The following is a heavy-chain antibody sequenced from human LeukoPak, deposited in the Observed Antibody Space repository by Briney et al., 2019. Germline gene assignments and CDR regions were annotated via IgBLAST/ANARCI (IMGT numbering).Heavy chain of an antibody. CDR2: ISYDGSNK. CDR3: ARDSTPSGDPYYGALDY. CDR1: GFTFSSYA. Sequence: GGSLRLSCAASGFTFSSYAMHWVRQAPGKGLEWVAVISYDGSNKYYADSVKGRFTISRDNSKNTLYLQMNSLRAEDTAVYYCARDSTPSGDPYYGALDYWGQGTLDTVSS. D-gene: IGHD3-22*01. J-gene: IGHJ4*02. V-gene: IGHV3-30-3*01.